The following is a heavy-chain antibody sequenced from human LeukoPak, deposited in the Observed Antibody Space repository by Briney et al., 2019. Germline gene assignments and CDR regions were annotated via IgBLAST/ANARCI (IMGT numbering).Heavy chain of an antibody. CDR3: AKGATVGKEALDI. V-gene: IGHV1-69*04. J-gene: IGHJ3*02. CDR2: IIPMIGTA. Sequence: SVKVSCKASGGIFSNQAITWVRQAPGQGLEWMGRIIPMIGTAKSAQRFQGRVSFTADTSTDTAYMELSSLTSEDTAFYYCAKGATVGKEALDIWGQGALVTVSS. CDR1: GGIFSNQA. D-gene: IGHD1-14*01.